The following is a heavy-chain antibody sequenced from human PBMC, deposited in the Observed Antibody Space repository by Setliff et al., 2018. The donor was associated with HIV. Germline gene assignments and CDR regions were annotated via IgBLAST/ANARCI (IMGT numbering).Heavy chain of an antibody. CDR3: TTDLGGSYHGWNY. Sequence: GGSLRLSCAASGFTFSNAWMNWVRQAPGKGLEWVGRIKSKTDGGTTDYAAPVKGRFTISRADSKNTLYLQMNSLKTEDTAVYYCTTDLGGSYHGWNYWGQGTLLTVSS. D-gene: IGHD1-26*01. V-gene: IGHV3-15*07. CDR1: GFTFSNAW. CDR2: IKSKTDGGTT. J-gene: IGHJ4*02.